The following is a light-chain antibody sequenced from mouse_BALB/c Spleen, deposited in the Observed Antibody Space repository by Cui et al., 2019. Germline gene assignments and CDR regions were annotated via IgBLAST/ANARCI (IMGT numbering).Light chain of an antibody. V-gene: IGKV4-68*01. CDR3: QQWSSNPLT. CDR1: SSVSY. J-gene: IGKJ5*01. CDR2: LTS. Sequence: QIVITQSPGLMSACPVEKGTMTCSASSSVSYMYWYQQKPRSSPKPWIYLTSNLASGVPARFSGSGSGTSYSLTISSMEAEDAATYYCQQWSSNPLTFGAGTKLELK.